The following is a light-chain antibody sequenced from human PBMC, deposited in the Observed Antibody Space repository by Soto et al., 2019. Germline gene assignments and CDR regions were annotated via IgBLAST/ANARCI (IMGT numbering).Light chain of an antibody. Sequence: QSALTQPASVSGSPGQSIAISCTGTFSDVGGNDYVSWYQQHPDKAPKLMIYEVTKRPSGVSNRFSGSKSGNTASLTISGLQPEDEADYYCSSHTSGSTRVFGSGTKVTVL. J-gene: IGLJ1*01. V-gene: IGLV2-14*01. CDR1: FSDVGGNDY. CDR3: SSHTSGSTRV. CDR2: EVT.